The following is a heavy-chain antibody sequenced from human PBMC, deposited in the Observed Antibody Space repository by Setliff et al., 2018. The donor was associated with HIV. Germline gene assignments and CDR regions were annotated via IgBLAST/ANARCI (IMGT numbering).Heavy chain of an antibody. CDR3: ASEARTRSTYYYSMDV. D-gene: IGHD2-2*01. J-gene: IGHJ6*03. CDR1: GDSISNPNYY. Sequence: SETLSLTCSVSGDSISNPNYYWGWIRQPPGKGLEWIGSIYFSQSTIYNPSLKSRLTISLDTSKNEFSLRLTSVTAADTAVYYCASEARTRSTYYYSMDVWGKGTTVTVSS. V-gene: IGHV4-39*07. CDR2: IYFSQST.